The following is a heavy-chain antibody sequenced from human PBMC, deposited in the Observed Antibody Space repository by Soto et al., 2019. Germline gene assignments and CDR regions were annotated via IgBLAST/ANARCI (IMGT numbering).Heavy chain of an antibody. J-gene: IGHJ4*02. V-gene: IGHV5-51*01. D-gene: IGHD4-17*01. CDR3: VANYGDYLDY. CDR1: GKKFTTYW. Sequence: VESLTISCKGSGKKFTTYWIVWVRQMPGKGLEWMGVIYPDDSDTRYSPSFQCQVTISADKSIRTAYLQWSSLKASDTAMYYCVANYGDYLDYWGQGTMFTVSS. CDR2: IYPDDSDT.